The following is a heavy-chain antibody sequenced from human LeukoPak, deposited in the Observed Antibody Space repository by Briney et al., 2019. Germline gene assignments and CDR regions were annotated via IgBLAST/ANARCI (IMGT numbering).Heavy chain of an antibody. D-gene: IGHD3-22*01. V-gene: IGHV3-21*01. CDR2: ISSSSSYI. Sequence: PGGSLRLSCAASGFTFSSYSMNWVRQAPGKGLEWVSSISSSSSYIYYADSVKGRFTISRDNAKNSLYLQMNSLRAEDTAVYYCARDTPLYYYDSSGYYHKPWYYYGMDVWGQGTTVTVSS. CDR3: ARDTPLYYYDSSGYYHKPWYYYGMDV. CDR1: GFTFSSYS. J-gene: IGHJ6*02.